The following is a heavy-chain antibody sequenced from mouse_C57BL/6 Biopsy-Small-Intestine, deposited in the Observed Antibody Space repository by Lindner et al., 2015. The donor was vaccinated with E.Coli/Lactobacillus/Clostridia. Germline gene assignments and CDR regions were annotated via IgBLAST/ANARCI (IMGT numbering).Heavy chain of an antibody. CDR3: ARGDFGYDYYFDY. CDR2: IFPGDGDT. D-gene: IGHD2-2*01. CDR1: GYTFILSW. J-gene: IGHJ2*01. V-gene: IGHV1-82*01. Sequence: VQLQESGPELVKPGASVKISCKASGYTFILSWMNWVKQRPGKGLEWIGRIFPGDGDTDYNGKFRGRATLTADKSSGTAYMQLSSLTSEDSAIYFCARGDFGYDYYFDYWGQGTTLTVSS.